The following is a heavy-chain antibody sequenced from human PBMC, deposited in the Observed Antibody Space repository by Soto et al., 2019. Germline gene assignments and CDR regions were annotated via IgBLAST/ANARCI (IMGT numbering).Heavy chain of an antibody. D-gene: IGHD3-16*01. CDR1: GFYVSNYY. J-gene: IGHJ4*02. V-gene: IGHV3-66*01. CDR2: IYRGGEI. Sequence: EVQVVESGGGLVQPGGSLRLSCAASGFYVSNYYMSWFRQAPGKGLEWVSVIYRGGEIYYADSVQGRFTTSRDISRKSLDLQMNSLGVGDTAFLFRGGGRPGWDTLWGQGVVVTVSS. CDR3: GGGRPGWDTL.